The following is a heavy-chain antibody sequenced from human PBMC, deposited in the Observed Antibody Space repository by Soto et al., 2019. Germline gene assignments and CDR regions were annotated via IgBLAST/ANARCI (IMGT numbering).Heavy chain of an antibody. CDR3: ARDGNYYDFWSGYYPSYYSGMDV. D-gene: IGHD3-3*01. Sequence: PGGSLRLSCAASGFTFSSYGMHWVRQAPGKGLEWVAVIWYDGSNKYYADSVKGRFTISRDNSKNTLYLQMNSLRAEDTAVYYCARDGNYYDFWSGYYPSYYSGMDVWGQGTTVTVSS. CDR1: GFTFSSYG. J-gene: IGHJ6*02. CDR2: IWYDGSNK. V-gene: IGHV3-33*01.